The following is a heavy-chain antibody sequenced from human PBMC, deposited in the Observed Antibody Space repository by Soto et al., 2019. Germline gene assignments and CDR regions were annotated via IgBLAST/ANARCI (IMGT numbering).Heavy chain of an antibody. CDR3: AREWSTSGDLDY. CDR1: GFTFSSHS. Sequence: QVQLVESGGGVVQPGRSLRLSCAASGFTFSSHSIQWVRQAPGKGLEWVAVISYDGSIKYYADSVKGQVTISRDNYKNTSYLQMNSQRAQDTAVFYCAREWSTSGDLDYWGQGTQVIVYS. D-gene: IGHD3-10*01. J-gene: IGHJ4*02. V-gene: IGHV3-30-3*01. CDR2: ISYDGSIK.